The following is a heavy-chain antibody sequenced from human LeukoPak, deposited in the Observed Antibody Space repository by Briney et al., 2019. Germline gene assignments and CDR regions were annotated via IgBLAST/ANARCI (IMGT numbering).Heavy chain of an antibody. D-gene: IGHD2-15*01. V-gene: IGHV1-69*13. CDR1: GGTFSSYA. CDR2: IIPIFGTA. CDR3: VRDFQSSSVPPPYYYHYYGMDV. J-gene: IGHJ6*02. Sequence: SVKVSCKASGGTFSSYAISWVRQAPGQGLEWMGGIIPIFGTANYAQKFQGRVTITADESTSTAYMELSSLRSEDTAVYYCVRDFQSSSVPPPYYYHYYGMDVWGQGTTVTVS.